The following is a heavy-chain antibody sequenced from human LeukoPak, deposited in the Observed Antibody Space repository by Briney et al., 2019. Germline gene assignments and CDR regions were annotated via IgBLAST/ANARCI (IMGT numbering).Heavy chain of an antibody. CDR2: IYYSSWST. D-gene: IGHD2-15*01. J-gene: IGHJ4*02. Sequence: SETLSLTCTVSGGSISSRTYYWGWIRQPPGKGLEWIGNIYYSSWSTYYNPSLKSRVTISVGTSKNQFSLKLSSVTAADTAAYYCASQVYCSAGSCYSNFWGQGTLVTVSS. V-gene: IGHV4-39*01. CDR3: ASQVYCSAGSCYSNF. CDR1: GGSISSRTYY.